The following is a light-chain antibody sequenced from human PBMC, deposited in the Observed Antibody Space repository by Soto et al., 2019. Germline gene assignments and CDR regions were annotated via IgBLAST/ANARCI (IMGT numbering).Light chain of an antibody. CDR2: DVS. Sequence: QSALTQPRSVSGSPGQSVAISCTGTSSDVGAYKYVSWYQQHPGKAPKFLIYDVSQRPSGVPDRFSGSKSGNTASLIISGLKAEDEADYYCCSYAGRDTYVLFGGGTKVTVL. CDR3: CSYAGRDTYVL. J-gene: IGLJ2*01. V-gene: IGLV2-11*01. CDR1: SSDVGAYKY.